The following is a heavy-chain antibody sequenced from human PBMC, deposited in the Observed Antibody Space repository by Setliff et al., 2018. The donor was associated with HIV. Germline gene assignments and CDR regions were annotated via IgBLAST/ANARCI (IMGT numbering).Heavy chain of an antibody. Sequence: GGSLRLSCAASGFTFSSYAMSWVRQAPEGGLEWVAHIGGDGREKFYLDSVEGRFTISRDNARNSVYLQMNSLRVEDTAMYYCTKDHLSGWASDCWGQGTLVTVSS. CDR3: TKDHLSGWASDC. CDR2: IGGDGREK. D-gene: IGHD6-19*01. V-gene: IGHV3-7*01. J-gene: IGHJ4*02. CDR1: GFTFSSYA.